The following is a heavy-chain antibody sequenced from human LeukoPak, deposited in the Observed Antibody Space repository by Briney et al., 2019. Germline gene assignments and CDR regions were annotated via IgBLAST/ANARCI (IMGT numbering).Heavy chain of an antibody. CDR3: ARDHSNDFWSGSGPLYYMDV. CDR1: GYTFTGYH. Sequence: ASVKVSCKASGYTFTGYHMHWVRQAPGQGLEWMGWINPNSGGTNYARKFQGRVTMTRDTSISTAYMELSRLRSDDTAVYYCARDHSNDFWSGSGPLYYMDVWGRGTTVTVSS. V-gene: IGHV1-2*02. CDR2: INPNSGGT. D-gene: IGHD3-3*01. J-gene: IGHJ6*03.